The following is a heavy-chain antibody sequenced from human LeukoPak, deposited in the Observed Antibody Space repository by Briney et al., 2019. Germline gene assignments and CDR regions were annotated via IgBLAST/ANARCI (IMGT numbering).Heavy chain of an antibody. CDR1: GFTFSSYW. J-gene: IGHJ4*02. V-gene: IGHV3-74*01. Sequence: GGPLRLSCAASGFTFSSYWMHWVRQAPAKGLVWVSRIKSDGSSTSYADSVKGRFTISRDNAKNTLYLQMNSLRAEDTAVYYCVLGGFDYWGQGTLVTVSS. CDR2: IKSDGSST. D-gene: IGHD3-16*01. CDR3: VLGGFDY.